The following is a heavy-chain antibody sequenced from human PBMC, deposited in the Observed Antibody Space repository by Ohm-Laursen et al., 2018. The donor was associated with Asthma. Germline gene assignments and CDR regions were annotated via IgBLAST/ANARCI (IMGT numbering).Heavy chain of an antibody. Sequence: SLRLSCAASGYTFSRYSIHWVRQVPGKGLEWVASISTASTFIYYADSVWGRFTTSRDNAKNSAYLQMNSLRAEDTALYYCARIGPEWELPGREYSLHHWGQGTQVTVSS. CDR2: ISTASTFI. V-gene: IGHV3-21*01. CDR1: GYTFSRYS. D-gene: IGHD1-26*01. CDR3: ARIGPEWELPGREYSLHH. J-gene: IGHJ1*01.